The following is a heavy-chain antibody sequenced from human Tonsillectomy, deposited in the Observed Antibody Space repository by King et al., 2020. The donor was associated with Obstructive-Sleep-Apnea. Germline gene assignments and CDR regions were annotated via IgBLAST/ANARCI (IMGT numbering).Heavy chain of an antibody. Sequence: VQLVESGGGLVKPGGSLRLSCAASGFIFSDYYMSWIRQAPGKGLEWISYISSSGSTIYYADSVKGRFTISRDNAKKSLYLQMSSLSAEDTAVYYCAREKRGDRLLVQGYWGQGTLVTVSS. J-gene: IGHJ4*02. CDR1: GFIFSDYY. CDR2: ISSSGSTI. CDR3: AREKRGDRLLVQGY. V-gene: IGHV3-11*01. D-gene: IGHD2-15*01.